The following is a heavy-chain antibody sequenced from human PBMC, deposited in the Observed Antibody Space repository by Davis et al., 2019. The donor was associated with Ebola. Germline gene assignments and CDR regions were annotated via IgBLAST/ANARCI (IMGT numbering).Heavy chain of an antibody. J-gene: IGHJ4*02. CDR3: TRTTRDSGWFIDF. CDR1: GGSFSGYY. V-gene: IGHV4-34*01. D-gene: IGHD6-19*01. Sequence: MPSETLYLTCAVYGGSFSGYYWSWIRQPPGKGLEWMGEVNHSGGANYNPSLKSRVTISADTSKNQFSLKLNSVTAADTAVYYCTRTTRDSGWFIDFWGRGTRVTVSS. CDR2: VNHSGGA.